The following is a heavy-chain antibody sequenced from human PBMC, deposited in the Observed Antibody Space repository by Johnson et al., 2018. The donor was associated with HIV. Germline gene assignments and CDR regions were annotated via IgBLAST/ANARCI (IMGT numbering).Heavy chain of an antibody. J-gene: IGHJ3*02. CDR2: ISYDGSKR. D-gene: IGHD3-22*01. V-gene: IGHV3-30*07. CDR1: RFTFSSYA. CDR3: ARHSDPWFVSGYYNGAFDI. Sequence: QVQLVESGGGVVQPGRSLRLSCAASRFTFSSYAMHWVRQAPGKGLEWVAVISYDGSKRYYADSVRGRFTISRDNSKNTLYLQMTSLKAEETAVYYCARHSDPWFVSGYYNGAFDIWGQGTMVTVSS.